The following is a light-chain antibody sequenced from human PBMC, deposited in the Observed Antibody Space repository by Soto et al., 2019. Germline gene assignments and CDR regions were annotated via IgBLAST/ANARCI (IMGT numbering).Light chain of an antibody. CDR3: CSYPGSSTLYV. V-gene: IGLV2-23*01. CDR2: EGS. J-gene: IGLJ1*01. CDR1: SSDVGSYNL. Sequence: HSALTQPASVSGSPGQSITISCTGTSSDVGSYNLVSWYQQHPGKAPKLMIYEGSKRPSGVSNRFSGSKSGNTASLTISGIQAEDEADYYCCSYPGSSTLYVFGTGTKLTVL.